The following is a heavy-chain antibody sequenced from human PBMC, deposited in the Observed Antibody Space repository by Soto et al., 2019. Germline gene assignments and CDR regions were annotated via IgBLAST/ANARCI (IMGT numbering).Heavy chain of an antibody. J-gene: IGHJ6*02. V-gene: IGHV3-48*02. Sequence: PGGSLRLSCAASGFTFSTSSMSWVRQAPGKGLEWVSYISYSSSTIYYAHSVKGRFTIPRDNAKNSLYLQMNSLGDEDTAVYYCARDYRSTIFGVVIRNYFGVDVWGQGTTVTVSS. CDR1: GFTFSTSS. CDR3: ARDYRSTIFGVVIRNYFGVDV. D-gene: IGHD3-3*01. CDR2: ISYSSSTI.